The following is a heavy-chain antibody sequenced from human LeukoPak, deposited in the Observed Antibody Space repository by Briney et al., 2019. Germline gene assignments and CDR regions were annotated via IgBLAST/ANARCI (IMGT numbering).Heavy chain of an antibody. CDR1: GDSVSSSSYY. D-gene: IGHD7-27*01. CDR2: IYYSGST. CDR3: ALANWEYYFDY. V-gene: IGHV4-61*01. Sequence: SETLSLTCTVSGDSVSSSSYYWSWIRQPPGKGLEWIGYIYYSGSTNYNPSLQSRVTISVDTSKNQFSLKLSSVTAADTAVYYCALANWEYYFDYWGQGTLVTVSS. J-gene: IGHJ4*02.